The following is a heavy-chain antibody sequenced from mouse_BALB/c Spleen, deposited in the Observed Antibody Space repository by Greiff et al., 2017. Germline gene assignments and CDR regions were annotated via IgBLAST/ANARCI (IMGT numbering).Heavy chain of an antibody. V-gene: IGHV3-6*02. Sequence: ESGPGLVKPSQSLSLTCSVTGYSITSGYYWNWIRQFPGNTLEWMGYISYDGSNNYNPSLKNRISITRDTSKNQFFLKLNSVTTEDTATYYCARDPFYDGYPPWFADWGQGTLVTVSA. D-gene: IGHD2-3*01. CDR3: ARDPFYDGYPPWFAD. CDR1: GYSITSGYY. J-gene: IGHJ3*01. CDR2: ISYDGSN.